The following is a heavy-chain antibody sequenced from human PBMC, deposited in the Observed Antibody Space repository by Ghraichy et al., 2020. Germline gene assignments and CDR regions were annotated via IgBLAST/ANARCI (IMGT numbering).Heavy chain of an antibody. V-gene: IGHV3-7*01. Sequence: GESLNISCAASGFTFSSYWMSWVRQAPGKGLEWVANIKQDGSEKYYVDSVKGRFTISRDNAKNSLYLQMNSLRAEDTAVYYCAKGGEWLGNWYFDLWGRGTLVTVSS. CDR3: AKGGEWLGNWYFDL. CDR1: GFTFSSYW. D-gene: IGHD5-24*01. J-gene: IGHJ2*01. CDR2: IKQDGSEK.